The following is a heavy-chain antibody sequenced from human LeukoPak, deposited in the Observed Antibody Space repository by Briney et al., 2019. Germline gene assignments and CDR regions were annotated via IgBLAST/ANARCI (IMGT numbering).Heavy chain of an antibody. J-gene: IGHJ4*02. V-gene: IGHV4-59*01. CDR3: ARDRSAAPPDY. CDR2: IYYSGST. D-gene: IGHD6-13*01. CDR1: GVSISNYY. Sequence: SETLSLTCTVSGVSISNYYWTWIRQPPGKGLEWIGYIYYSGSTNYNPSLKSRVTISVDTSKNQFSLKLSSVTAADTAVYYCARDRSAAPPDYWGQGTLVTVSS.